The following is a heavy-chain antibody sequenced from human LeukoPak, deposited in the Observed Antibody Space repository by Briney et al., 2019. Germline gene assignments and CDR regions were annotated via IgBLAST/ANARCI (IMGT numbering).Heavy chain of an antibody. CDR1: GGSISSGSYY. CDR2: IYTSGST. CDR3: ARERGRIVVVIDY. Sequence: PSQTLSLTCTVSGGSISSGSYYWSWIRQPAGKGLEWIGRIYTSGSTNYNPSPKSRVTISVDTSKNQFSLELSSVTAADTAVYYCARERGRIVVVIDYWGQGTLVTVSS. D-gene: IGHD3-22*01. J-gene: IGHJ4*02. V-gene: IGHV4-61*02.